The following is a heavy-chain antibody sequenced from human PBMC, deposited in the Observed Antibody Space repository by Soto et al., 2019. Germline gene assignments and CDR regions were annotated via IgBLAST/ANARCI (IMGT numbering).Heavy chain of an antibody. D-gene: IGHD3-9*01. V-gene: IGHV1-69*01. CDR3: ARQPQDYDILTGYYKYYFDY. CDR1: GGTFSSYA. Sequence: QVQLVQSGAEVKKPGSSVKVSCKASGGTFSSYAISWVRQAPGQGLEWMGGIIPIFGTANYAQKFQGRVTITADESTSTAYMELSSPRSEDTAVYYCARQPQDYDILTGYYKYYFDYWGQGTLVTVSS. J-gene: IGHJ4*02. CDR2: IIPIFGTA.